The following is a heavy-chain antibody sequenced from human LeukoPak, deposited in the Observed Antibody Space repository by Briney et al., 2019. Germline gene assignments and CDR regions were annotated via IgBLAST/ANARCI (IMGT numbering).Heavy chain of an antibody. V-gene: IGHV4-4*07. J-gene: IGHJ6*03. CDR3: VAGTDYYYYYMDV. D-gene: IGHD6-13*01. CDR2: IYTSGST. CDR1: GGSISSYY. Sequence: PSETLSLTCTVSGGSISSYYWSWIRQPAGKGLEWIGRIYTSGSTNYNPSLKSRVTMSVDTSKNQFSLKLSSVTAADTAVYYCVAGTDYYYYYMDVWGKGTTVSVFS.